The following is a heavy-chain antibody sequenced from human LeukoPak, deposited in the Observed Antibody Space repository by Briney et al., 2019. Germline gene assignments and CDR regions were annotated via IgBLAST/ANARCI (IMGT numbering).Heavy chain of an antibody. CDR1: GGSISSYY. CDR2: IYYSGST. J-gene: IGHJ4*02. Sequence: SETLSLTCTVSGGSISSYYWSRIRQPPGKGLEWIGYIYYSGSTNYNPSLKSRVTISVDTSKNQFSLKLSSVTAADTAVYYCAGEGELGRFDYWGQGTLVTVSS. CDR3: AGEGELGRFDY. V-gene: IGHV4-59*01. D-gene: IGHD1-26*01.